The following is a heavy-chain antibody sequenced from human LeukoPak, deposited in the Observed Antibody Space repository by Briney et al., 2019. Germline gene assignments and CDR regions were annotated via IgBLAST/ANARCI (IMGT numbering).Heavy chain of an antibody. V-gene: IGHV4-34*01. CDR1: GGSFGGYY. J-gene: IGHJ6*02. CDR2: INHSGST. D-gene: IGHD6-13*01. Sequence: PSETLSLTCAVYGGSFGGYYWSWIRQPPGKGLEWIGEINHSGSTNYNPSLKSRVTISVDTSKNQFSLKLSSVTAADTAVYYCARESRIAAARFYYYYGMDVWGQGTTVTVSS. CDR3: ARESRIAAARFYYYYGMDV.